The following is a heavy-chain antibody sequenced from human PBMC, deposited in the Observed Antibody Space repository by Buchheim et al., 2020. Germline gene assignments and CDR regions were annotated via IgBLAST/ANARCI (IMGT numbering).Heavy chain of an antibody. CDR3: ARVGDWSGYLDY. CDR1: GYTFTSYY. V-gene: IGHV1-46*04. J-gene: IGHJ4*02. D-gene: IGHD3-3*01. CDR2: VNPDSGGT. Sequence: QVQLVQSGAEVKKPGASVKVSCKASGYTFTSYYILWVRLAPGKGLEWMGIVNPDSGGTRYAQKLQDRVTMTRDKSTNTVYMELSSLRSGDTAVYYCARVGDWSGYLDYWGQGTL.